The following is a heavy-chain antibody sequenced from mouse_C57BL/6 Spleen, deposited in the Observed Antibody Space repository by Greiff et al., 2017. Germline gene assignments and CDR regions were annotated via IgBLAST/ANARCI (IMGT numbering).Heavy chain of an antibody. CDR1: GFTFSDYG. CDR3: ARRGITTVVADYYAMDY. V-gene: IGHV5-17*01. Sequence: EVKLVESGGGLVKPGGSLKLSCAASGFTFSDYGMHWVRQAPEKGLEWVVYISSGSSTIYYADTVKGRFTISRDNAKNTLFLQMTSLRSEDTAMYYCARRGITTVVADYYAMDYWGQGTSVTVSS. CDR2: ISSGSSTI. D-gene: IGHD1-1*01. J-gene: IGHJ4*01.